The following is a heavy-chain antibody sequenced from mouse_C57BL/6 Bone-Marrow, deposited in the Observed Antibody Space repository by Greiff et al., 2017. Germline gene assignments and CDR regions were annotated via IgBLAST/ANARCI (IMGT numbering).Heavy chain of an antibody. CDR1: GFNIKDDY. J-gene: IGHJ3*01. CDR3: TTGGYDCDAWFAY. V-gene: IGHV14-4*01. Sequence: VQLQQSGAELVRPGASVKLSCTASGFNIKDDYMHWVKQRPEQGLEWIGWIDPENGDTEYASKFQGKATITADTSSNTAYLQLSSLTSEDTAVYYGTTGGYDCDAWFAYWGQGTLVTVAA. D-gene: IGHD2-2*01. CDR2: IDPENGDT.